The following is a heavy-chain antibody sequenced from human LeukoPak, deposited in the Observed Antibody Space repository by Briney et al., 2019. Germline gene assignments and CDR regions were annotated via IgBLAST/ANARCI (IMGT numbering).Heavy chain of an antibody. CDR2: ISACNGNT. CDR1: GYTFTSYG. D-gene: IGHD6-13*01. J-gene: IGHJ4*02. V-gene: IGHV1-18*01. CDR3: ARDVRTAAGFDRDDY. Sequence: GASVKVSCKASGYTFTSYGISWVRQAPGQGLEWMGWISACNGNTNYAQKLQGRVTMTTDTSTSTAYMELRSLRSDDTAVYYCARDVRTAAGFDRDDYWGQGTLVTVSS.